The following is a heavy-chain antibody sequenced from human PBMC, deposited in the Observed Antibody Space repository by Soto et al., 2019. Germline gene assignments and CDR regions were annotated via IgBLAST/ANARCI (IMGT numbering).Heavy chain of an antibody. V-gene: IGHV1-18*01. Sequence: QVQLVQSGAEVKKPGASVKVSCKSSGYIFSDHGITWVRQAPGQGLEWMGWISAYNGNTDYAQKFQDRLTLATDTSTSTAYMELRSLRSDDTALYYCARPVTSPDHLDIWGQGTMVTVSS. D-gene: IGHD4-4*01. CDR2: ISAYNGNT. J-gene: IGHJ3*02. CDR3: ARPVTSPDHLDI. CDR1: GYIFSDHG.